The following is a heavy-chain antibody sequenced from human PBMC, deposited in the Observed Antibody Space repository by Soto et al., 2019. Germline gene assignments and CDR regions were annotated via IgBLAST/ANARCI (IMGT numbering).Heavy chain of an antibody. D-gene: IGHD3-9*01. J-gene: IGHJ4*02. V-gene: IGHV3-33*01. CDR2: IWYDGSNK. Sequence: GGSLRLSCAASGFTFSSYGMHWVRQAPGKGLEWVAVIWYDGSNKYYADSVKGRFTISRDNSKNTLYLQMNSLRAEDTAVYYCATLSTIPSYYDILTGYYAPDYWGQGTLVTVSS. CDR3: ATLSTIPSYYDILTGYYAPDY. CDR1: GFTFSSYG.